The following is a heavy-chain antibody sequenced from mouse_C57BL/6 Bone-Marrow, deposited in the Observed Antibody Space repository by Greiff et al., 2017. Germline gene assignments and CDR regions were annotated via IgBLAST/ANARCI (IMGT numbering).Heavy chain of an antibody. CDR2: IDPSDSYT. CDR1: GYTFTSYW. J-gene: IGHJ2*01. CDR3: AIYFDY. Sequence: QVQLQQSGAELVKPGASVKLSCKASGYTFTSYWMPWVKQRPGQGLEWIGEIDPSDSYTNYNHKFKGKATLTVDTSSSTAYLQLSSLTSEDSAVYYCAIYFDYWGQGTTLTVSS. V-gene: IGHV1-50*01.